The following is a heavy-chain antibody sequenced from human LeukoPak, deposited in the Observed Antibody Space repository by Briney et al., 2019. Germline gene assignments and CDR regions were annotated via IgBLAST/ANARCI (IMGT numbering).Heavy chain of an antibody. J-gene: IGHJ5*02. D-gene: IGHD4-17*01. CDR2: MNHSGST. V-gene: IGHV4-34*01. CDR1: GGSFSGYY. CDR3: ARPVTYGDYGNIWFDP. Sequence: PSETLSLTCAVYGGSFSGYYWSWIRQPPGKGLGWIGEMNHSGSTNNNPSLKSRVTISVDTSKNQFSLKLSSVTAADTAVYYCARPVTYGDYGNIWFDPWGQGTLVTVSS.